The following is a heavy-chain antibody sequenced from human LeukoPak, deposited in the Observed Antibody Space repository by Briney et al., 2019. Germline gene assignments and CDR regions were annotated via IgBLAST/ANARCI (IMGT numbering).Heavy chain of an antibody. CDR3: AKDSVGYYDSSGYYYPLFFDY. V-gene: IGHV3-23*01. CDR2: ISGSGENT. D-gene: IGHD3-22*01. J-gene: IGHJ4*02. Sequence: GGSLRLSCEASGFTFSSYAMSWVRQAPGKGLEWVSAISGSGENTYYADSVKGRFTISRDNSKDTLYLQMNSLRAEDTAVYYCAKDSVGYYDSSGYYYPLFFDYWGQGTLVTVSS. CDR1: GFTFSSYA.